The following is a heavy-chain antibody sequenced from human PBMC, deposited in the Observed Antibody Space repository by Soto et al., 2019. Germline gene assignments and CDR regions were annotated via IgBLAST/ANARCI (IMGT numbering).Heavy chain of an antibody. Sequence: QVQLQESGPGLVKPSQTLSLICTVSGGSISSGDYYWSWIRQPPGKGLEWIAYIYYTGSTYYNPSLKIRLTISVDPSKNQFSLKLSSVTAADTAVYYCARGLHSGDAFDYWGQGTLVTVSS. D-gene: IGHD3-16*01. CDR2: IYYTGST. CDR1: GGSISSGDYY. V-gene: IGHV4-30-4*01. J-gene: IGHJ4*02. CDR3: ARGLHSGDAFDY.